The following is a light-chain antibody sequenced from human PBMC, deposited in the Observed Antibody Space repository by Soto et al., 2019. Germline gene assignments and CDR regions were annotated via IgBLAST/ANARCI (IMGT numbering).Light chain of an antibody. V-gene: IGLV2-11*01. Sequence: QSALTQPRSVSGSPGQSVSICCTGTSXDVGGYNYVSWYQHHPGKAPKLIIYDVTKRPSGVPDRFSGSKSGNTASLTISGLQAEDEADYYCCSYAGTSIPFRTGTKGTVL. CDR1: SXDVGGYNY. CDR3: CSYAGTSIP. J-gene: IGLJ1*01. CDR2: DVT.